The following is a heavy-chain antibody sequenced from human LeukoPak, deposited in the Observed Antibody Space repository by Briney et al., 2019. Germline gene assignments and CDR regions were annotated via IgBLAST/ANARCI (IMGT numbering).Heavy chain of an antibody. CDR1: GFTFSSYV. D-gene: IGHD3-9*01. CDR3: AKAEGYDILTGLDY. Sequence: PGGSLRLSSATSGFTFSSYVMSWVRQAPGKGLEWVSGIGASGGSTYYADSVKGRFTISRDNSKNTLYLQMNSLRTEDTAVYYCAKAEGYDILTGLDYWGQGTLVTVSS. CDR2: IGASGGST. V-gene: IGHV3-23*01. J-gene: IGHJ4*02.